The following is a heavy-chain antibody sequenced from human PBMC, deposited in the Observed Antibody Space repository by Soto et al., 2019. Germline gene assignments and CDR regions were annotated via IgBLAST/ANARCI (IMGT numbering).Heavy chain of an antibody. Sequence: PGESLKISCKGSGYSFTSYWIGWVRQMPGKGLEWMGIIYPGDSDTRYSPSFQGQVTISADKSISTAYLQWSSLKASDTAMYYCARQDDYVWGSYRTLDYWGQGTLVTVSS. CDR3: ARQDDYVWGSYRTLDY. V-gene: IGHV5-51*01. D-gene: IGHD3-16*02. J-gene: IGHJ4*02. CDR1: GYSFTSYW. CDR2: IYPGDSDT.